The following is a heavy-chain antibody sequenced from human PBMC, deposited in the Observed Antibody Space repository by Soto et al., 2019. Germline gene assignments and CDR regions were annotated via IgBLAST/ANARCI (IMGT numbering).Heavy chain of an antibody. D-gene: IGHD3-10*01. V-gene: IGHV1-58*02. CDR2: IVVGSGNT. J-gene: IGHJ5*02. CDR3: AADSSSYYGSGSYYKYPVYP. Sequence: SVKVSCKASGFTFTSSAMQWVRQARGQRLEWIGWIVVGSGNTNYAQKFQERVTITRDMSTSTAYMELSSLRSEDTAVYYCAADSSSYYGSGSYYKYPVYPWGQG. CDR1: GFTFTSSA.